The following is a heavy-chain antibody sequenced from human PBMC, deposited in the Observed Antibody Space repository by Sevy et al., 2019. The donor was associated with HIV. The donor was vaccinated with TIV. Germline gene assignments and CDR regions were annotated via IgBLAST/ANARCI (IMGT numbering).Heavy chain of an antibody. CDR1: GGTFSSYA. CDR2: IIPIFGTA. Sequence: ASVKVSCKASGGTFSSYAISWVRQAPGQGLEWMGGIIPIFGTANYAQKFQGSVTITADESTSTAYMELSSLRSEDTAVYYGARGARGYSGYDSYYFDYWGQGTLVTVSS. J-gene: IGHJ4*02. CDR3: ARGARGYSGYDSYYFDY. V-gene: IGHV1-69*13. D-gene: IGHD5-12*01.